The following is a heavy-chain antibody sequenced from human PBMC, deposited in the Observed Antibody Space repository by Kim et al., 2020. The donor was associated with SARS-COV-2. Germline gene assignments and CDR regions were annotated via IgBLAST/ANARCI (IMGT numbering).Heavy chain of an antibody. CDR1: GFTFDDYA. J-gene: IGHJ4*02. CDR3: AKGAFLDMIVVVSDY. CDR2: ISWNSGSI. Sequence: GGSLRLSCAASGFTFDDYAMHWVRQAPGKGLEWVSGISWNSGSIGYADSVKGRFTISRDNAKNSLYLQMNSLRAEDTALYYCAKGAFLDMIVVVSDYWGQGTLVTVSS. V-gene: IGHV3-9*01. D-gene: IGHD3-22*01.